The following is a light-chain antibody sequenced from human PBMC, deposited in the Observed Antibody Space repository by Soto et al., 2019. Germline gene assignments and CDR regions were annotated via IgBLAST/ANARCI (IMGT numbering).Light chain of an antibody. J-gene: IGLJ1*01. V-gene: IGLV2-14*01. Sequence: QSALTQPASVSGSPGQSITISCTGTSSDIGGYNSVSWYQQLPGKAPKLIIYEVINRPLGVSNRFSGSKSGNTASLTISGLQAEDEADYYCSSYSRTRGVFGTGTKVTVL. CDR3: SSYSRTRGV. CDR2: EVI. CDR1: SSDIGGYNS.